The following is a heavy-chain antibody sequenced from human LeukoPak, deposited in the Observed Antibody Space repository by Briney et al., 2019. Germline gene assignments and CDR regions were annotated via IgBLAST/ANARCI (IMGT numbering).Heavy chain of an antibody. J-gene: IGHJ3*02. V-gene: IGHV3-23*03. Sequence: GGSLRLSCAASRFTFSNYAMTWVRQAPGKGLDWVSVIYSGTGTYYADSVKGRFTISRVNSKNTLYLQMNSLRAEDTAVYYCANSNSWYDAFDIWGQGTMVTVSS. CDR1: RFTFSNYA. CDR2: IYSGTGT. D-gene: IGHD6-13*01. CDR3: ANSNSWYDAFDI.